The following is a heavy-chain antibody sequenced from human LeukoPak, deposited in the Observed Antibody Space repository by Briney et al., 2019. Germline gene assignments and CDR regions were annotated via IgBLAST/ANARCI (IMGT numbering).Heavy chain of an antibody. J-gene: IGHJ4*02. CDR1: GFTFSSYA. CDR2: ISGSGGST. Sequence: GGSLRLSCAASGFTFSSYAMSWVRQAPGKGLEWVSAISGSGGSTYYADSVKGWFTISRDNSKNTLSLQMNSLRAEDTAVYYCAKTPTMTSPPFDYWGQGTLVTVSS. V-gene: IGHV3-23*01. CDR3: AKTPTMTSPPFDY. D-gene: IGHD4-17*01.